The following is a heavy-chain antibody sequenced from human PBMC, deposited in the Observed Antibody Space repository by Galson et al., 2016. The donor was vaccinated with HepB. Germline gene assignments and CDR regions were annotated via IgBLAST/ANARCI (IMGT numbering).Heavy chain of an antibody. V-gene: IGHV1-18*01. Sequence: SVKVSCKASGYHFLNYGISWVRQAPGQGLEWMGWISTYNGNTKSAQKVQDRLTMTTETSTGTGYMDLRSLTSEDTAVYYCAAYNVSLGDYNAFDFWGQGTLVTVSS. CDR1: GYHFLNYG. D-gene: IGHD3-10*01. CDR3: AAYNVSLGDYNAFDF. J-gene: IGHJ4*02. CDR2: ISTYNGNT.